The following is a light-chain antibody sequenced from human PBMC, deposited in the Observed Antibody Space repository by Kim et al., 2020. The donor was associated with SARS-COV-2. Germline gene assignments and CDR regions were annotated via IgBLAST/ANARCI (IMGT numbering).Light chain of an antibody. CDR2: QDS. CDR3: QAWDSSTVV. Sequence: VAPGQTASITCSGDKMGDKYACWYQQKPGQSPVLVIYQDSKRPSGIPERFSGSNSGNTATLTISGTQAMDEADYYCQAWDSSTVVFGGGTQLTVL. V-gene: IGLV3-1*01. J-gene: IGLJ2*01. CDR1: KMGDKY.